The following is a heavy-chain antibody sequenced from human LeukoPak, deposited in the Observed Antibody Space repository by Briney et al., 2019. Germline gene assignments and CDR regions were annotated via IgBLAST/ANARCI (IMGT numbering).Heavy chain of an antibody. CDR2: IKQDGSEK. J-gene: IGHJ4*02. V-gene: IGHV3-7*01. Sequence: GGSLRLSCAASGFTFSNYWMSWVRQAPGKGLEWVANIKQDGSEKYYVDSVKGQFTISRDNSKNSLFLQMDSLRAEDTAVYYCARDGLFSGPFDYWGQGTLVTVSS. D-gene: IGHD3-10*01. CDR3: ARDGLFSGPFDY. CDR1: GFTFSNYW.